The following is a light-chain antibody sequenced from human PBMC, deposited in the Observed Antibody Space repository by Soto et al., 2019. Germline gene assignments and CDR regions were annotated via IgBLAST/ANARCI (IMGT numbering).Light chain of an antibody. Sequence: DILLTQAPFIRSLYPCEIATRSCRAIQSVSNNYLAWYQQKPGQAPRLLIYGASSRATGIPDRFSGSGSGTEFTLTISSLQSEDFAVYYCQQYSNWPPITFGQGTRLEIK. V-gene: IGKV3-20*01. CDR1: QSVSNNY. CDR3: QQYSNWPPIT. CDR2: GAS. J-gene: IGKJ5*01.